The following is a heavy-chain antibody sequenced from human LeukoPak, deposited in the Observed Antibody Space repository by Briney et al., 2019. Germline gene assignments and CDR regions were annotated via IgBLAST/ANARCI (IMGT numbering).Heavy chain of an antibody. CDR1: GYTFTSYY. V-gene: IGHV1-46*01. CDR2: INPNDGST. CDR3: ARGTEYYDYVWGSYRHDGFDI. D-gene: IGHD3-16*02. J-gene: IGHJ3*02. Sequence: ASVKVSCKASGYTFTSYYLHWVRQAPGQGLEWMGIINPNDGSTSYAQKFQGRVTMTRDMSTSTVYMELSSLRSEDTAVYYCARGTEYYDYVWGSYRHDGFDIWGQGTMVTVSS.